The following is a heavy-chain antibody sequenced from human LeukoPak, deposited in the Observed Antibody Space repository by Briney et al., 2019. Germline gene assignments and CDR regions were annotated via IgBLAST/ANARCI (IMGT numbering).Heavy chain of an antibody. D-gene: IGHD2-15*01. J-gene: IGHJ4*02. Sequence: GASVKVSCKASGYTFTSYGISWVRQALGQGLEWMGWISAYNGNTNYAQKLQGRVTMTTDTSTSTAYMELRSLRSDDTAVYYCARGPYCSGGTCYSQYFDYWGQGTLVTVSS. V-gene: IGHV1-18*01. CDR2: ISAYNGNT. CDR1: GYTFTSYG. CDR3: ARGPYCSGGTCYSQYFDY.